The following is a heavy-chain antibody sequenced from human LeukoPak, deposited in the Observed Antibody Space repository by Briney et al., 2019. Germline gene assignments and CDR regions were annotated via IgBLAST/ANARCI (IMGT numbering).Heavy chain of an antibody. D-gene: IGHD6-13*01. Sequence: ASETLSLTCTVSGGSISNYYWSWIRQPPGKGLEWIGYIFSSGSTNYNPSLKSRVTISVDTSKNQFSLKLSSVTAADTAVYYCASHTAAAWDFRYWGQGTLVTVSS. V-gene: IGHV4-59*01. CDR3: ASHTAAAWDFRY. J-gene: IGHJ4*02. CDR2: IFSSGST. CDR1: GGSISNYY.